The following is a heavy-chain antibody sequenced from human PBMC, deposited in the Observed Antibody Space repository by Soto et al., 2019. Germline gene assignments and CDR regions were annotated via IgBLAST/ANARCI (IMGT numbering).Heavy chain of an antibody. D-gene: IGHD3-22*01. CDR3: ARRRPIGYYNF. Sequence: QVQLVESGGDLVKPGGSLRLSCAASGFPFSDYYMSWIRQAPGKGLEWVSSIGSSSTYTNYADFVKGRVTISRDNAKNSLYLQMNSLRAEDPAVYYCARRRPIGYYNFWGQGTLVTVSA. CDR2: IGSSSTYT. V-gene: IGHV3-11*05. CDR1: GFPFSDYY. J-gene: IGHJ4*02.